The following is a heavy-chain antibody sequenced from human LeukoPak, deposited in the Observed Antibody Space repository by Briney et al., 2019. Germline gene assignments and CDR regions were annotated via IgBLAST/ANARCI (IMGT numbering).Heavy chain of an antibody. J-gene: IGHJ3*02. V-gene: IGHV4-59*06. Sequence: SETLSLTCTVSGGSTSSYYWSWIRQHPGKGLEWIGYIYYSGSTYYNPSLKSRVTISVDTSKNQFSLKLSSVTAADTAVYYCARNVDIVATVEAPRNAFDIWGQGTMVTVSS. CDR1: GGSTSSYY. CDR2: IYYSGST. CDR3: ARNVDIVATVEAPRNAFDI. D-gene: IGHD5-12*01.